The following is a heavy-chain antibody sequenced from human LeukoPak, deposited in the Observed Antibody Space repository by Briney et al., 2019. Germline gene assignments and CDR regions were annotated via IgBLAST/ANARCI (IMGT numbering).Heavy chain of an antibody. J-gene: IGHJ4*02. D-gene: IGHD3-10*01. CDR2: IGTAGDT. CDR3: ARVVRVGLVRGVIFDY. Sequence: PGWSLRLSRAASGFTFSSYDMHWVRQATGEGLEWVSAIGTAGDTYYPGSVKGRFTISRENAKNSLYLQMNSLRAGDTAVYYCARVVRVGLVRGVIFDYWGQGTLVTVSS. CDR1: GFTFSSYD. V-gene: IGHV3-13*04.